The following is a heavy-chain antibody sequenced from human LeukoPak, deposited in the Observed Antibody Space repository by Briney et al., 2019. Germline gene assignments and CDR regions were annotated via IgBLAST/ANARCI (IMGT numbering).Heavy chain of an antibody. J-gene: IGHJ4*02. V-gene: IGHV1-2*02. CDR1: GYTFTGYY. Sequence: APVKVSCKASGYTFTGYYMHWVRQAPGQGLEWMGWINPNSGGTNYAQKFQGRVTMTRDTSISTAYMELSRLRSDDTAVYYCARGGDFWSGYSPSYFDYWGQGTLVTVSS. D-gene: IGHD3-3*01. CDR2: INPNSGGT. CDR3: ARGGDFWSGYSPSYFDY.